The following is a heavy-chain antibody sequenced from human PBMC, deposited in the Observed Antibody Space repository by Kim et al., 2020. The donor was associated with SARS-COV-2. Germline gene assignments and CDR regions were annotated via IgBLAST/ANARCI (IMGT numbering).Heavy chain of an antibody. CDR1: GYTFSNSW. CDR2: IYPGKADA. CDR3: ARQLDIAAAGAYVY. J-gene: IGHJ4*02. D-gene: IGHD6-13*01. V-gene: IGHV5-51*01. Sequence: GESLKISCKASGYTFSNSWIAWLRQMPGKGLEWIGIIYPGKADARYSPSFQGQVTISADKSISTAYLQWSSLKASDTAMYYCARQLDIAAAGAYVYWGQGTLVTVSS.